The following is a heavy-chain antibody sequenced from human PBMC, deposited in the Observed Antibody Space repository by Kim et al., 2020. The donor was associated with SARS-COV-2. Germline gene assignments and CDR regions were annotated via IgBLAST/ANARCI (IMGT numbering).Heavy chain of an antibody. CDR1: GFTVSSNY. D-gene: IGHD6-13*01. V-gene: IGHV3-53*01. Sequence: GGSLRLSCAASGFTVSSNYMSWVRQAPGKGLEWVSVIYSGGSTYYADSVKGRCTISRDNSKNTLYLQMNSLRAEDTAVYYCARAYSSSYYWGFDPWGQGTLVTVSS. CDR3: ARAYSSSYYWGFDP. J-gene: IGHJ5*02. CDR2: IYSGGST.